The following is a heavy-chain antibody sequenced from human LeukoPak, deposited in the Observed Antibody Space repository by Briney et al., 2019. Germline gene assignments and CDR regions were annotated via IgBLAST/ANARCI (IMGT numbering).Heavy chain of an antibody. D-gene: IGHD1-26*01. CDR3: AKDALGWSPFDY. V-gene: IGHV3-43*02. CDR1: GFTFDDYA. Sequence: PGGSLRLSCAASGFTFDDYAMHWVRQAPGKGLEWVSLISGDGGSTYYADSVKGRSTISRDNSKNSLYLQMNSLRTEDTALYYYAKDALGWSPFDYWGQGTLVTVSS. J-gene: IGHJ4*02. CDR2: ISGDGGST.